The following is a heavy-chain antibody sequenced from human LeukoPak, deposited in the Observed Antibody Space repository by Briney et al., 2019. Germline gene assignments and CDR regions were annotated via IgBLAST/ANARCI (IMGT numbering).Heavy chain of an antibody. J-gene: IGHJ6*03. CDR2: ISGSGGST. CDR3: AKGGSGWPGGYYYMDV. Sequence: GGSLRLSCAASGFTFSSYGMSWVRQAPGKGLEWVSAISGSGGSTYYADSVKGRFTISRDNSKNTLYLQMNSLRAEDTAVYYCAKGGSGWPGGYYYMDVWGKGTTVTISS. V-gene: IGHV3-23*01. CDR1: GFTFSSYG. D-gene: IGHD6-19*01.